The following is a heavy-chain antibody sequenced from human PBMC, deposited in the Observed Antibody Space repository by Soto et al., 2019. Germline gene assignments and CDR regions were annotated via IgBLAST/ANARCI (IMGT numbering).Heavy chain of an antibody. CDR3: ARLPTIAAAGFYYYYYYMDV. CDR2: ISAYNGNT. V-gene: IGHV1-18*01. D-gene: IGHD6-13*01. CDR1: GYTFTSYG. Sequence: ASVKVSCKASGYTFTSYGISWVRQAPGQGLEWMGWISAYNGNTNYAQKLQGRVTMTTDTSTSKAYMELRSLRSDDTAVYYCARLPTIAAAGFYYYYYYMDVWGKGTTVTVSS. J-gene: IGHJ6*03.